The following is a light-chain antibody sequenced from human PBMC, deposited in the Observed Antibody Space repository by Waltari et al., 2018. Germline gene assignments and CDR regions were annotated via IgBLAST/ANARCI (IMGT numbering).Light chain of an antibody. CDR1: GSDIGYFNL. J-gene: IGLJ1*01. CDR2: EVS. CDR3: SSYAGSNTYV. V-gene: IGLV2-23*02. Sequence: QSALTQPASVSGSPGQSITISCTGTGSDIGYFNLVSWYQLHPGKATRLLLVEVSKRPSGFSNRFYGSKSGHTASLTVSGLQTEYEADYFCSSYAGSNTYVFATGTKVTVL.